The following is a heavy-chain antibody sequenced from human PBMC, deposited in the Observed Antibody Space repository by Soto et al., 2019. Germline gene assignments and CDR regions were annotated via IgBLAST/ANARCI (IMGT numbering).Heavy chain of an antibody. D-gene: IGHD4-17*01. CDR2: IIPILGIA. J-gene: IGHJ3*02. CDR3: AEESTVTSAIVAFDI. CDR1: GGTFSSYT. V-gene: IGHV1-69*04. Sequence: QVQLVQSGAEVKKPGSSVNVSCKASGGTFSSYTISWVRQAPGQGLEWMGRIIPILGIANYAQKFQGRVTITADKSTSTAYMELGRLRSEDTAVYYCAEESTVTSAIVAFDIWGQGTMVTVSS.